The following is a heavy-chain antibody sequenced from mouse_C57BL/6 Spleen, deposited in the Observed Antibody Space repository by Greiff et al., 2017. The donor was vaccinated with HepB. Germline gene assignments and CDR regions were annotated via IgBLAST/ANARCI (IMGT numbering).Heavy chain of an antibody. V-gene: IGHV1-52*01. CDR1: GYTFTSYW. CDR2: IDPSDSET. Sequence: QVQLQQPGAELVRPGSSVKLSCKASGYTFTSYWMHWVKQRPIQGLEWIGNIDPSDSETHYNQKFKDKATLTVDKSSSPAYMQLSSLTSEDSAVYYCARSTYPYAMDYWGQGTSVTVSS. CDR3: ARSTYPYAMDY. J-gene: IGHJ4*01. D-gene: IGHD5-1*01.